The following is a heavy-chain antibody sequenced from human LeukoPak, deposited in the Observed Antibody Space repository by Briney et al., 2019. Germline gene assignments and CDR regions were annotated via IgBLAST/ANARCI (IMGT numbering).Heavy chain of an antibody. Sequence: SETLSLTCAVYGGSFSGYYWSWIRQPPGKGLEWIGRIYTSGSTNYNPSLKSRVTMSVDTSKNQFSLKLSSVTAADTAVYYCARDNPESYCSSTSCNNWFDPWGQGTLVTVSS. CDR3: ARDNPESYCSSTSCNNWFDP. CDR2: IYTSGST. D-gene: IGHD2-2*01. V-gene: IGHV4-4*07. CDR1: GGSFSGYY. J-gene: IGHJ5*02.